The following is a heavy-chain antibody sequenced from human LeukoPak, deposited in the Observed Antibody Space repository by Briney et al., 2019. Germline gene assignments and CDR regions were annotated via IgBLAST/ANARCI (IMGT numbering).Heavy chain of an antibody. Sequence: GGSLRLSCAASGFTFSSYSMNWVRQAPGKGLEWVSYISSSSSTIYYADSVKGRFTISRDNAKNSLYLQMNSLRAEDTAVHYCARDLGGSVCMDVWGQGTTVTVSS. V-gene: IGHV3-48*04. CDR2: ISSSSSTI. CDR3: ARDLGGSVCMDV. D-gene: IGHD3-10*01. CDR1: GFTFSSYS. J-gene: IGHJ6*02.